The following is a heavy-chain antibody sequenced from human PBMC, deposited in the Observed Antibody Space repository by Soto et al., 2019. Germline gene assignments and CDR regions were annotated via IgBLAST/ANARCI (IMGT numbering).Heavy chain of an antibody. J-gene: IGHJ6*03. CDR3: ARREIFDRYYYYMDV. D-gene: IGHD3-3*01. V-gene: IGHV1-8*01. CDR2: MNPNSGNT. CDR1: GYTFTSYD. Sequence: ASVKVSCKASGYTFTSYDINWVRQATGQGLEWMGWMNPNSGNTGYAQKFQGRVTMTRNTSISTAYMELSSLRSEDTAVYYCARREIFDRYYYYMDVWGKGTTVTVSS.